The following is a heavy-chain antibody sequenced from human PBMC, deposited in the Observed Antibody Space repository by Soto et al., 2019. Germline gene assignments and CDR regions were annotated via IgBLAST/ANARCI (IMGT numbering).Heavy chain of an antibody. CDR3: ARDTLYYYDSSGYPWSYYYYGMDV. V-gene: IGHV3-66*01. D-gene: IGHD3-22*01. CDR2: IYSGGST. J-gene: IGHJ6*02. CDR1: GFTVSSNY. Sequence: GSLRLSCAASGFTVSSNYMSWVRQAPGKGLEWVSVIYSGGSTYYADSVKGRFTISRDNSKNTLYLQMNSLRAEDTAVYYCARDTLYYYDSSGYPWSYYYYGMDVWGQGTTVTVSS.